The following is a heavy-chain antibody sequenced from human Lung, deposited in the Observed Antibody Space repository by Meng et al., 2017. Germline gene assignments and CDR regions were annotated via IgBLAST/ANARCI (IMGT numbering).Heavy chain of an antibody. CDR3: ARGPLRGLTLTGYYDS. V-gene: IGHV4-30-4*08. CDR1: IASISSDSY. Sequence: QGQLTESGPGLVKPPQSLSLTCTVSIASISSDSYWGWIRQPPGKHLEWIGYIYSSGNAYYNPSLKSRVTITVDTSKNQFSLKVNSVTAADTAVYFCARGPLRGLTLTGYYDSWGQGRLVTVSS. CDR2: IYSSGNA. J-gene: IGHJ4*02. D-gene: IGHD3-9*01.